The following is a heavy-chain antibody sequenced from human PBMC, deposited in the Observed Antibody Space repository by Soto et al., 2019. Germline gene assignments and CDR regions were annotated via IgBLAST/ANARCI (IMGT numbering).Heavy chain of an antibody. CDR3: ARDLFHTAFDY. D-gene: IGHD5-18*01. CDR2: IYYSGST. J-gene: IGHJ4*02. V-gene: IGHV4-59*01. CDR1: GGSISSYY. Sequence: SETLSLTCTVSGGSISSYYWSWIRQPPGKGLEWIGYIYYSGSTNYNPSLKSRVTISVDTSKNQFSLKLSSVTAADTAVYYCARDLFHTAFDYWGQGTLVTVSS.